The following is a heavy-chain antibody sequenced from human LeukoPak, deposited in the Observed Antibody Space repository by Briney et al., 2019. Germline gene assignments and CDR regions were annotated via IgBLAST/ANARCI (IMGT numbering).Heavy chain of an antibody. D-gene: IGHD6-13*01. CDR2: IKQDGSEK. V-gene: IGHV3-7*01. Sequence: TGGSLRLSCAACGFTSSNYWMSWVRQAPGKGLEWVANIKQDGSEKYYVDSVKGRFTISRDNAKNSLYLQMNSLRAEDTAVYYCARVGALSSCWLLYWGQGTLVTVSS. CDR1: GFTSSNYW. J-gene: IGHJ4*02. CDR3: ARVGALSSCWLLY.